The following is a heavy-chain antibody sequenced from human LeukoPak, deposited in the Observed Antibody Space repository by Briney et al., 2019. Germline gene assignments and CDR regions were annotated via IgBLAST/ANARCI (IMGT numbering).Heavy chain of an antibody. J-gene: IGHJ4*02. D-gene: IGHD3-22*01. CDR1: GGSISSGSYY. CDR3: ARTPIYYFDNSGYYN. Sequence: PSETLSLTCTVSGGSISSGSYYWSWIRQPAGKGLEWIGHISSSEKTEYNPSLKSRVTMSVDTSKKQFSLRLSSVTAADTAVYYCARTPIYYFDNSGYYNWGQGTLVTVSS. V-gene: IGHV4-61*09. CDR2: ISSSEKT.